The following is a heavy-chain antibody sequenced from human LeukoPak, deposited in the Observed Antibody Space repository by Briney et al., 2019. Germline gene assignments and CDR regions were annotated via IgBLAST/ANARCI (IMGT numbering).Heavy chain of an antibody. D-gene: IGHD6-19*01. V-gene: IGHV4-59*01. CDR3: ASGSGWSFGY. Sequence: GSLRLSCAASGFTFSSYSMNWVRQAPGKGLEWIGYIYYSGNTNYNPSLKSRVTISVEMSKNQFSLKLSSVTAADTAVYYCASGSGWSFGYWGQGTLVTVSS. J-gene: IGHJ4*02. CDR2: IYYSGNT. CDR1: GFTFSSYS.